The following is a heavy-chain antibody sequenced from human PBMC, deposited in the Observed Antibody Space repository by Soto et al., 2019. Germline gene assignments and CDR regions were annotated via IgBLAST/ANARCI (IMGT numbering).Heavy chain of an antibody. D-gene: IGHD2-15*01. CDR2: IYHSGST. CDR3: ARGQVVAAQH. Sequence: QLQLQESASGLVKPSQTLSLTCAVSGGSISSGGYSWSWIRQPPGKGLEWIGYIYHSGSTYYNPSLKSRVTISVDRSKNQFSLKLSSVTAADTAVYYCARGQVVAAQHWGQGTLVTVFS. J-gene: IGHJ4*02. CDR1: GGSISSGGYS. V-gene: IGHV4-30-2*01.